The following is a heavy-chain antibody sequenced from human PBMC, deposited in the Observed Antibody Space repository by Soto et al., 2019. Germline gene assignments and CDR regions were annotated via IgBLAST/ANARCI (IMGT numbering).Heavy chain of an antibody. CDR2: IRRDGSNI. V-gene: IGHV3-7*04. Sequence: GGSLRLSCAASGLIFSSYDMNWVRQAPGKGLEWVANIRRDGSNIFYADSLKGRFTMSRDNAKNSLYLQMNGLRADDTAVYYCARGDYYDTSGPFSDAFDIWGQGTMVTVSS. CDR1: GLIFSSYD. D-gene: IGHD3-22*01. J-gene: IGHJ3*02. CDR3: ARGDYYDTSGPFSDAFDI.